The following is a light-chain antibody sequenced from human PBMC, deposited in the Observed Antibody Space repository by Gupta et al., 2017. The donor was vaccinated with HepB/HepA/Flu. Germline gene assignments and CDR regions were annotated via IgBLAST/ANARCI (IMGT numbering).Light chain of an antibody. CDR2: WAS. CDR1: QSVFYNSNNKNN. CDR3: QQYYSTPWT. V-gene: IGKV4-1*01. Sequence: DIVMTQSPDSLAVPLGERATINCKSSQSVFYNSNNKNNLAWYQQKAGQPPKLLIYWASTRESGVPDRFSGSGSGTDFTLTISSLQAEDVAVYYCQQYYSTPWTFGQGTKVEIK. J-gene: IGKJ1*01.